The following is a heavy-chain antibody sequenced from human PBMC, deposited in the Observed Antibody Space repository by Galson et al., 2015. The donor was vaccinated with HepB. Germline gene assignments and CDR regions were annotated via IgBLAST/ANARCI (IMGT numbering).Heavy chain of an antibody. V-gene: IGHV1-69*13. CDR1: GSTFSSSA. D-gene: IGHD4-17*01. CDR2: IIPIFGTA. Sequence: SVKVSCKASGSTFSSSAIGWERKTPGQGLEWMGGIIPIFGTANYAQKFQGRVTITAHETTRTAYMKRSSLRSQDTAVYYCARDRNWYGGRDVCGQGTTVTVSS. CDR3: ARDRNWYGGRDV. J-gene: IGHJ6*02.